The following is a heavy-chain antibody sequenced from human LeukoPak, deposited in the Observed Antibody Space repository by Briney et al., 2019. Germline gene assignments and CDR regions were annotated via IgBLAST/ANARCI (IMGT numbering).Heavy chain of an antibody. Sequence: QPGGSLRLSCAASGFTFSSYWMHWVRQAPGKGLVWVSRINSDGSSTSYADSVKGRFTISRDNTKNTLYLQMNSLRAEDTAVYYCARDAPYYDSSGYSPTNNWFDPWGQGTLVTVSS. D-gene: IGHD3-22*01. CDR1: GFTFSSYW. CDR3: ARDAPYYDSSGYSPTNNWFDP. V-gene: IGHV3-74*01. CDR2: INSDGSST. J-gene: IGHJ5*02.